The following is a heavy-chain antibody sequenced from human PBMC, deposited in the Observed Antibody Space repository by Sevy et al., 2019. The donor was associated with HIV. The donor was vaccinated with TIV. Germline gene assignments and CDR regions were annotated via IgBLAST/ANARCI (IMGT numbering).Heavy chain of an antibody. CDR3: ARPYGSGSWEAFDV. CDR1: GFTFSTYT. V-gene: IGHV3-21*01. Sequence: GGSLRLSCSASGFTFSTYTMNWVRQAPGKGLEWVSSISSSANYIYYADSLKGRFTISSDNAKNSLYLQMNSLRAEDAADYYGARPYGSGSWEAFDVWGQGTMVTVSS. J-gene: IGHJ3*01. D-gene: IGHD3-10*01. CDR2: ISSSANYI.